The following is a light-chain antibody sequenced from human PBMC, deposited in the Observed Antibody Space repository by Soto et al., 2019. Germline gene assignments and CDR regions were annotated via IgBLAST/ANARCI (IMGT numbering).Light chain of an antibody. CDR1: QSIVTY. J-gene: IGKJ1*01. CDR3: QQSYSTPGT. V-gene: IGKV1-39*01. Sequence: DIQMTQSPSSLSASVGDRVTITCRASQSIVTYLNWYLQKPGKAPKLLIYAASNLQSGVPSRFSGSGSGTDFTLTISSLQPEDFATYYCQQSYSTPGTFGQGTKVDIK. CDR2: AAS.